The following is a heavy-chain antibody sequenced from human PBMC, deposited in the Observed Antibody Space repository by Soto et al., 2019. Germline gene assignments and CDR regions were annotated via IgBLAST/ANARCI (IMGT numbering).Heavy chain of an antibody. V-gene: IGHV3-23*01. CDR1: GVTFSNYA. J-gene: IGHJ4*02. CDR3: AKDYSGSYYYFDY. CDR2: ISGSGGST. Sequence: GGSLRLSXAASGVTFSNYAMTWVRQAPGKGLEWVSVISGSGGSTYYADSVKGRFSISRDNSKNTLYLQMNSLRAEDTAVYYCAKDYSGSYYYFDYWGQGTLVTVSS. D-gene: IGHD1-26*01.